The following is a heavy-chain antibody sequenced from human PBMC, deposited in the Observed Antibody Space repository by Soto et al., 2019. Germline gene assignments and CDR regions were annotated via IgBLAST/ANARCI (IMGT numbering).Heavy chain of an antibody. D-gene: IGHD1-26*01. Sequence: PSETLSLTCTVSGGSISSSNWWSWVRQPPGKGLEWIGEIYHSGSTNYNPSLKSRVTISVDKSKNQFSLKLSSVTAADTAVYYCARVSGSYYYGMDVWGQGTTVTV. CDR2: IYHSGST. CDR1: GGSISSSNW. CDR3: ARVSGSYYYGMDV. J-gene: IGHJ6*02. V-gene: IGHV4-4*02.